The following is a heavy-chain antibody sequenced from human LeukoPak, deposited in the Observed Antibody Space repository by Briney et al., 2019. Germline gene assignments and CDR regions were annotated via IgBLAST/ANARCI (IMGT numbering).Heavy chain of an antibody. D-gene: IGHD3-16*02. J-gene: IGHJ3*02. CDR3: ARMPYVWGSYRPRNAFDI. Sequence: SETLSLTCAVYGGSFSGYYWSWIRQPPGKGLEWIGEINHSGSTNYNPSLKSRVTISVDTSKNQFSLKLSSVTAADTAVYYCARMPYVWGSYRPRNAFDIWGQETMVTVSS. CDR2: INHSGST. V-gene: IGHV4-34*01. CDR1: GGSFSGYY.